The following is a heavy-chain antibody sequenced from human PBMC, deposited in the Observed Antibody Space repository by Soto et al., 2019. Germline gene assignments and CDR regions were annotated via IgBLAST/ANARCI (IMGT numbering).Heavy chain of an antibody. CDR1: GYTFTGYY. CDR2: INPSGGST. Sequence: GSLVNVSCKASGYTFTGYYMHWVRQAPGQGLEWMGIINPSGGSTSYAQKFQGRVTMTRDTSTSTVYMELSSLRSEDTAVYYCARGATPGGPYGVDIWGQGTMVTVS. V-gene: IGHV1-46*03. J-gene: IGHJ3*02. CDR3: ARGATPGGPYGVDI. D-gene: IGHD1-26*01.